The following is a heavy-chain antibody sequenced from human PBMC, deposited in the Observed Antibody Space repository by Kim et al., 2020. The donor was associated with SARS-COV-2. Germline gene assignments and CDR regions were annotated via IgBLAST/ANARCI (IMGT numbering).Heavy chain of an antibody. CDR3: VKEGLIAAAVVPYYGMYV. D-gene: IGHD6-13*01. V-gene: IGHV3-64D*06. Sequence: KGRFTISRDNSKNTLYLQMRSLRAEDTAVYYCVKEGLIAAAVVPYYGMYVWGQGTTVTVSS. J-gene: IGHJ6*02.